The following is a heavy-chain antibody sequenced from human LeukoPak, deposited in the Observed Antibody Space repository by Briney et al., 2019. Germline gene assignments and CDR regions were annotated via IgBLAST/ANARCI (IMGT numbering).Heavy chain of an antibody. CDR2: IHSSGST. Sequence: SETLSLTCTVSGGSISGDYWSWIRQSPGKGLEWIAYIHSSGSTSYNPSLKSRVTISVDRSKNQFSLKLSSVTAADTAVYYCARARGAEAIDYWGHGTLVTVSS. D-gene: IGHD6-25*01. CDR3: ARARGAEAIDY. V-gene: IGHV4-59*12. CDR1: GGSISGDY. J-gene: IGHJ4*01.